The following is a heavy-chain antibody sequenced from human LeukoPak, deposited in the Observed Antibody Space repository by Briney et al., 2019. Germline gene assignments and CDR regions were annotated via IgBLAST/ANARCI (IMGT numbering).Heavy chain of an antibody. CDR1: GGSISSYY. J-gene: IGHJ4*02. D-gene: IGHD2-15*01. V-gene: IGHV4-59*12. CDR3: ARGRGCSGGSCYTRVNDFDY. Sequence: PSETLSLTCTVSGGSISSYYWSWIRQPPGKGLEWIAYMYYSGSSNYNPSLKSRITISLDTSKNQFSLKLSSVTAADTAVYYCARGRGCSGGSCYTRVNDFDYWGQGTLVTVSS. CDR2: MYYSGSS.